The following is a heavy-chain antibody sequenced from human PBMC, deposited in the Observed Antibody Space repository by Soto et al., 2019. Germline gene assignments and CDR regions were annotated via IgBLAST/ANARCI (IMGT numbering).Heavy chain of an antibody. D-gene: IGHD2-2*01. J-gene: IGHJ4*02. CDR2: RYSGGSM. CDR3: ARCRWDGSSDFDV. CDR1: GFTVSNNY. V-gene: IGHV3-53*04. Sequence: EVRLVESGGGLVQPGGSLRLSCAASGFTVSNNYMSWVRQAPGKGLEWVSIRYSGGSMYYADSVKARFTIFRHNCEDSLDLQLSSLSSEDTAGYYCARCRWDGSSDFDVWGQGTLVTVSS.